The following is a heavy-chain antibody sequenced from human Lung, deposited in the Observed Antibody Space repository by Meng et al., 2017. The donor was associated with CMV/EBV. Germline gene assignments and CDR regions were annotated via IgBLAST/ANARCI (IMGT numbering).Heavy chain of an antibody. J-gene: IGHJ6*02. Sequence: LTXAASGGSISSSNWWSWVRQPPGKGLEWIGEIYHSGSTNYNPSLKSRVTISVDKSKNQFSLRLSSVTAADTAVYYCARGEGFGEFYYYYGMDVWGQGTTVTVSS. V-gene: IGHV4-4*02. D-gene: IGHD3-10*01. CDR3: ARGEGFGEFYYYYGMDV. CDR1: GGSISSSNW. CDR2: IYHSGST.